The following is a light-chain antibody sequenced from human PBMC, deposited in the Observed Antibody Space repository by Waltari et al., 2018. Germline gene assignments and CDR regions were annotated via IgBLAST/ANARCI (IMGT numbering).Light chain of an antibody. V-gene: IGLV6-57*03. CDR2: EDD. CDR3: QSYDTNNQV. CDR1: SGNIASNF. Sequence: NFMLTQPHSVSESPGETVTISCTRSSGNIASNFVQWYQLRPGTAPTTVIYEDDQRPSWFPDRFSGSIDSSSNSASLTISGLKTEDEADYYCQSYDTNNQVFGGGTKLTVL. J-gene: IGLJ2*01.